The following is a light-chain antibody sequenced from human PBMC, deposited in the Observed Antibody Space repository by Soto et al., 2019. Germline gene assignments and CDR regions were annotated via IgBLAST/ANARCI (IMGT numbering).Light chain of an antibody. CDR3: QQYNIYPWT. Sequence: DIQMTQSPSTLSASVGDRVTITCRASQSISSWLAWYQQKPVTAPNLLIYDASSLKSGVPSRFSGSGSGTEFTLTISSLQPDDFATYFCQQYNIYPWTFGQGTKVEIK. CDR1: QSISSW. CDR2: DAS. V-gene: IGKV1-5*01. J-gene: IGKJ1*01.